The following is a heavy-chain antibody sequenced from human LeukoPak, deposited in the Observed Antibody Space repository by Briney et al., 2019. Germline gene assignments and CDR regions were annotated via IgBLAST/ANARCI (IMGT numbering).Heavy chain of an antibody. Sequence: GGSLRLSRAASGFTFSSYSMNWVRQAPGKGLEWVSYISSSSSTIYYADSVKGRFTISRDNAKNSLYLQMNSLRAEDTAVYYCARAVVPAYYYMDVWGKGTTVTVSS. CDR2: ISSSSSTI. D-gene: IGHD2-2*01. CDR3: ARAVVPAYYYMDV. CDR1: GFTFSSYS. V-gene: IGHV3-48*01. J-gene: IGHJ6*03.